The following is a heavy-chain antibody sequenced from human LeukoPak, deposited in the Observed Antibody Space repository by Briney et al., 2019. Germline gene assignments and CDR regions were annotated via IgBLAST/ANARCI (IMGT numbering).Heavy chain of an antibody. CDR1: GGSISSGDYY. CDR3: ARAPPTYFWSGYGYYYMDV. CDR2: IYYSGST. D-gene: IGHD3-3*01. V-gene: IGHV4-30-4*08. Sequence: SQTLSLTCTVSGGSISSGDYYWSWIRQPRGKGLEWIGYIYYSGSTYYNPSLKSRVTISVDTSKNQFSLKLSSVTAADTAVYYCARAPPTYFWSGYGYYYMDVWGKGTTVTVSS. J-gene: IGHJ6*03.